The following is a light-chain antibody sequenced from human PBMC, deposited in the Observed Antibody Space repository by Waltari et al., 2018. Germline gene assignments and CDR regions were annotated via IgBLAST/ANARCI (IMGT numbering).Light chain of an antibody. Sequence: EIVLTQSPGTLSLSPGERVTLSCGASQYITGSWITWYHQKPGRAPRLPIYAPSTGAPGVPDRFSAGGPGTNFPLTTGGRKPKNFEVYYCRQMNGSVVTFGGGTKGRSN. CDR2: APS. J-gene: IGKJ4*01. CDR1: QYITGSW. CDR3: RQMNGSVVT. V-gene: IGKV3D-20*01.